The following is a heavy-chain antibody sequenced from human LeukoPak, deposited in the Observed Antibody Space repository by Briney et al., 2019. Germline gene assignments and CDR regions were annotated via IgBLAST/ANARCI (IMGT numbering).Heavy chain of an antibody. CDR3: ARGVYARFDP. CDR2: ISYDGSNK. Sequence: PGGSLRLSCAASGFTFSSYAMYWVRQAPGKGLEWVAVISYDGSNKYYADSVKGRFTISRDNSKNTLYLQMNSLRAEDTAVYYCARGVYARFDPWGQGTLVTVSS. D-gene: IGHD5/OR15-5a*01. V-gene: IGHV3-30-3*01. J-gene: IGHJ5*02. CDR1: GFTFSSYA.